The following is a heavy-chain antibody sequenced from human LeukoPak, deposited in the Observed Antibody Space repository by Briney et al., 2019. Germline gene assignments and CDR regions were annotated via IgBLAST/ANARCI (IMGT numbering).Heavy chain of an antibody. D-gene: IGHD3-22*01. CDR1: GFTFSNYA. CDR3: AKAYYDSSGYYNYFDY. CDR2: ISGSGGST. J-gene: IGHJ4*02. Sequence: GGSLRLSCAASGFTFSNYAMSWVRQAPGKGLEWVSSISGSGGSTLYADSVKGRFTISRDNSKNTLYLQVNSLRAEDTAVYYCAKAYYDSSGYYNYFDYWGQGTLVTVSS. V-gene: IGHV3-23*01.